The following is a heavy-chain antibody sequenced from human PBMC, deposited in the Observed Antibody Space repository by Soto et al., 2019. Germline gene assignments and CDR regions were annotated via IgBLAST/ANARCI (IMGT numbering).Heavy chain of an antibody. CDR3: ARGGAMGLNDY. V-gene: IGHV3-73*02. CDR1: GFSFSDSA. Sequence: EVQLVESGGGLVQPGGSLRLSCAASGFSFSDSAMHWVRQASGKGLEWIARIRSKANSYLIAYDESVRGRFIISRDDSKTTAYLQMNELNTEDTAIYYCARGGAMGLNDYWGQGTPVTVS. J-gene: IGHJ4*02. CDR2: IRSKANSYLI. D-gene: IGHD1-26*01.